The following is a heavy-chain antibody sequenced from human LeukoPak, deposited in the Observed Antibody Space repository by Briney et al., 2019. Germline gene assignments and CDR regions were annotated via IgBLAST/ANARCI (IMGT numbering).Heavy chain of an antibody. D-gene: IGHD6-19*01. Sequence: SQTLSLTCAISGDSVSSNSAAWNWIRQSPSRGLEWLGRTDYRSKWYNDYAVSVKSRITINPDTSKNQFSLQLNSVTPEDTAVYYCARDESLLTPGAGTVRHGMDVWGQGTTVTVSS. J-gene: IGHJ6*02. V-gene: IGHV6-1*01. CDR3: ARDESLLTPGAGTVRHGMDV. CDR2: TDYRSKWYN. CDR1: GDSVSSNSAA.